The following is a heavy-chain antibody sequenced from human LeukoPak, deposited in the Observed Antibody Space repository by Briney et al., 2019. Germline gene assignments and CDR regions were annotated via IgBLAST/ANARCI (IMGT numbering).Heavy chain of an antibody. V-gene: IGHV4-38-2*02. Sequence: SETLSLTCTVSGYSISSTYHWGWIRQSPGKGLEWIGSISQSGSTYHNPALKSRVTISVDTSKNQFSLKLNSVTAADTAVYYCARDGYDFWSGGFDPWGQGTLVTASS. CDR2: ISQSGST. D-gene: IGHD3-3*01. J-gene: IGHJ5*02. CDR1: GYSISSTYH. CDR3: ARDGYDFWSGGFDP.